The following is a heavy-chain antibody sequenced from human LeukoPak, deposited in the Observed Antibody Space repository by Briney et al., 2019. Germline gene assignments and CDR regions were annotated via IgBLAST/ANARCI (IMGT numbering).Heavy chain of an antibody. Sequence: AGGSLRLSCAASGCTFSSYAMTWVRQAPGKGLEWVSGSSGSGTSTYYEDSVKGRFIISRDNSKNTLYLQMNSLRPEDTAVYYCAKTATRVRGYGMDVWGQGTTVTVSS. CDR2: SSGSGTST. D-gene: IGHD2-21*02. CDR3: AKTATRVRGYGMDV. J-gene: IGHJ6*02. V-gene: IGHV3-23*01. CDR1: GCTFSSYA.